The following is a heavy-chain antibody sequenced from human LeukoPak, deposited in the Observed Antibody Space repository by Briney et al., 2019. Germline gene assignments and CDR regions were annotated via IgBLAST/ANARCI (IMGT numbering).Heavy chain of an antibody. CDR2: INPNSGGT. Sequence: ASVKVSCKTSGYTFTSYGISWVRQAPGQGLEWMGWINPNSGGTNYAQKFQGRVTMTRDTSISTAYMELSRLRSDDTAVYYCARDSVDYWGQGTLVTVSS. V-gene: IGHV1-2*02. J-gene: IGHJ4*02. CDR3: ARDSVDY. CDR1: GYTFTSYG.